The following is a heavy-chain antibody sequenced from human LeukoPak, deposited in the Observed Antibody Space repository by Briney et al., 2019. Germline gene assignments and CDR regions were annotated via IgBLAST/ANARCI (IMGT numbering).Heavy chain of an antibody. D-gene: IGHD3-22*01. CDR2: IKSKTDGGTT. V-gene: IGHV3-15*01. CDR1: GFTFSNAW. Sequence: GGSLRLSCAASGFTFSNAWMSWVRQAPGKGLEWVGRIKSKTDGGTTDYAAPVKGRFTISRDDSKNTLYLQMNSLKTEDTAVYYCTTVPSYYYDSSGYPFFDYWGQGTLVTVSS. J-gene: IGHJ4*02. CDR3: TTVPSYYYDSSGYPFFDY.